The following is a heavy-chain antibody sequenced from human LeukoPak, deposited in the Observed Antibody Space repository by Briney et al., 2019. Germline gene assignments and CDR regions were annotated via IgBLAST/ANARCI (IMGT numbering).Heavy chain of an antibody. CDR1: GGTFSSYA. CDR2: IIPIFGTA. Sequence: GASVKVSCKASGGTFSSYAISWVRQAPGQGREGMGGIIPIFGTANYAQKFQDRVTITAEESTSTAYMELSSLRSEDTAVDYCATGRRWGYCSSTSCYEGLYYYYYYMDVWGKGTTVTVSS. J-gene: IGHJ6*03. CDR3: ATGRRWGYCSSTSCYEGLYYYYYYMDV. V-gene: IGHV1-69*01. D-gene: IGHD2-2*01.